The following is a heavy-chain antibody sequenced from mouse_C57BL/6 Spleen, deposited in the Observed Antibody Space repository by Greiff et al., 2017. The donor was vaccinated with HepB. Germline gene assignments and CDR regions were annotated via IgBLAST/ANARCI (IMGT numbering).Heavy chain of an antibody. CDR3: AREGGNYRNWYFDV. J-gene: IGHJ1*03. CDR2: IYPGSGST. V-gene: IGHV1-55*01. CDR1: GYTFTRYW. D-gene: IGHD2-1*01. Sequence: VQLQQPGAELVKPGASVKMSCKASGYTFTRYWITWVQQRPGQGLEWVGDIYPGSGSTNYNEKFKSKATLTVDTSSSTAYMQLSSLTSEDSAVYYGAREGGNYRNWYFDVWGTGTTVTVAS.